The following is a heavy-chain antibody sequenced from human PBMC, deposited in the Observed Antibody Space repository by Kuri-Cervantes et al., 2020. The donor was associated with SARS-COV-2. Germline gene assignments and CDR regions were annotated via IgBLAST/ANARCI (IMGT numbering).Heavy chain of an antibody. D-gene: IGHD3-3*01. V-gene: IGHV4-39*07. CDR3: ARDRVLRFLERSLGNYYMDV. Sequence: GSLRLSCTVSGGSISSSSYYWGWIRQPPGKGPEWIGSIYYSGSTYYNPSLKSRVTISVDTSKNQFSLKLSSVTAADTAVYYCARDRVLRFLERSLGNYYMDVWGKGTTVTVSS. J-gene: IGHJ6*03. CDR1: GGSISSSSYY. CDR2: IYYSGST.